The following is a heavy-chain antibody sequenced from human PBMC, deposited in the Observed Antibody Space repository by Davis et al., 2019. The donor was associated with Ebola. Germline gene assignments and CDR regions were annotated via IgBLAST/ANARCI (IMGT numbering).Heavy chain of an antibody. CDR3: AKSPYGDYGLVSEFFHH. J-gene: IGHJ1*01. CDR1: GFTFSNYA. D-gene: IGHD4-17*01. V-gene: IGHV3-23*01. Sequence: GESLKISCAASGFTFSNYAMTWVRQSPGKGLAWVSAIGPSGDNTYYADSVKGRFTISRDKSNNTLYLQMNSLRAEDMAIYYCAKSPYGDYGLVSEFFHHWGQGTLVTVSS. CDR2: IGPSGDNT.